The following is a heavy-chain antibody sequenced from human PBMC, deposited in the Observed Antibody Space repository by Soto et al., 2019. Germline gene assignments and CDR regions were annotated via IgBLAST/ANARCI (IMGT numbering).Heavy chain of an antibody. CDR1: GFTFSSYG. CDR3: AKDKYAEINYFDY. V-gene: IGHV3-30*18. D-gene: IGHD2-2*01. J-gene: IGHJ4*02. Sequence: VQLVESGGGVVQPGRSLRLSCAASGFTFSSYGMHWVRQAPGKGLEWVAVISYDGSNKYYADSVKGRFTISRDHSKNTLYLQMNSLRAEDTAVYYCAKDKYAEINYFDYWGQGTLVTVSS. CDR2: ISYDGSNK.